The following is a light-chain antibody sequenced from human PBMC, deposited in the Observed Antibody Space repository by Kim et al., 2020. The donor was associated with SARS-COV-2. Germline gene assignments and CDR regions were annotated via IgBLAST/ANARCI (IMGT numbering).Light chain of an antibody. CDR2: KDS. V-gene: IGLV3-25*03. CDR1: ALPKQY. Sequence: PRQAARITCSGDALPKQYAYWYQQKSGQAPVLVIYKDSERPSGIPERFSGSSSGTTVTLTISGVQAEDEADYYCQSADSSGTYVIFGGGTQLTVL. CDR3: QSADSSGTYVI. J-gene: IGLJ2*01.